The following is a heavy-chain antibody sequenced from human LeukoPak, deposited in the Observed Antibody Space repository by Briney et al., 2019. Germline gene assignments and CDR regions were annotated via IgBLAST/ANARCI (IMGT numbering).Heavy chain of an antibody. Sequence: GGSLRLSCAASGFTFSSYWMSWVRQAPGKGPEWVANIRQDGNEKYYLDSVKGRFTISRDNAKNSLYLQMNSLRGEDTAVYYCATRGEYFDSWGQGTLVTVSS. CDR3: ATRGEYFDS. V-gene: IGHV3-7*01. CDR1: GFTFSSYW. CDR2: IRQDGNEK. D-gene: IGHD3-10*01. J-gene: IGHJ4*02.